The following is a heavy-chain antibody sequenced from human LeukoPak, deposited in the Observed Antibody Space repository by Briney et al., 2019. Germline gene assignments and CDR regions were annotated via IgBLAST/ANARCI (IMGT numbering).Heavy chain of an antibody. CDR1: GGSFSGYY. J-gene: IGHJ3*02. CDR2: INHSGST. D-gene: IGHD3-22*01. V-gene: IGHV4-34*01. Sequence: PSETLSLTCAVYGGSFSGYYWSWIRQPPGKGLEWIGEINHSGSTNYNPSLKSRVTMSVDTSKNQFSLKLSSVTAADTAVYYCARRDYYDSSGWPPAFDIWGQGTMVTVSS. CDR3: ARRDYYDSSGWPPAFDI.